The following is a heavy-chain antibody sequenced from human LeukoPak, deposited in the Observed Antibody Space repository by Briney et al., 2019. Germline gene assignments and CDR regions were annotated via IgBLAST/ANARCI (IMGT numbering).Heavy chain of an antibody. Sequence: ASVKVSCKASGYTFTSYGISWVRQAPGQGLEWMGWISAYNGNTNYAQKLQSRVTMTTDTSTSTAYMELRSLRSDDTAVYYCATSIAARLTPALDYWGQGTLVTVSS. CDR3: ATSIAARLTPALDY. D-gene: IGHD6-6*01. CDR1: GYTFTSYG. J-gene: IGHJ4*02. CDR2: ISAYNGNT. V-gene: IGHV1-18*01.